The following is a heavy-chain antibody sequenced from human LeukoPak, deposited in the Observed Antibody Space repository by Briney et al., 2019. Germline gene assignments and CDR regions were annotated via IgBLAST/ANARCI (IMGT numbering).Heavy chain of an antibody. V-gene: IGHV3-66*02. D-gene: IGHD3-3*01. CDR2: IYSGSST. CDR3: ARVLYYDFWVDYYMDV. J-gene: IGHJ6*03. Sequence: GGSLRLSCAASGFTVSSNYMSWVRQAPGKGLEWVSAIYSGSSTYYADSVKGRFTISRDNSKNTLYLQMNSLRAEDTAVYYCARVLYYDFWVDYYMDVWGKGTTVTVSS. CDR1: GFTVSSNY.